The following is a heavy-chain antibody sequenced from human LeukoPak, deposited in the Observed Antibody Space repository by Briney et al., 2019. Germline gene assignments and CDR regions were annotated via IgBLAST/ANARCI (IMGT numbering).Heavy chain of an antibody. V-gene: IGHV4-59*01. J-gene: IGHJ4*02. CDR3: ARESYISPTEFDY. CDR2: IYYSGNT. CDR1: GGSISTYY. Sequence: SETLSLTCTVSGGSISTYYWNWIRQPPGKGLEWIGYIYYSGNTNYNPSLKSRVTMSVDMSKNQFSLRLSSVTAADTAVYYCARESYISPTEFDYWGRGTQVSVSS. D-gene: IGHD6-13*01.